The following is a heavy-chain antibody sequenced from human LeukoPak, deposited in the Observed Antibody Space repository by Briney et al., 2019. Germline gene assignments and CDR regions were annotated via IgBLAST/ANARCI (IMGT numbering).Heavy chain of an antibody. CDR1: GYTFTGYY. CDR2: INPNSGGT. V-gene: IGHV1-2*02. Sequence: ASVKVSCKASGYTFTGYYMHWVRQAPGQGLEWMGWINPNSGGTNYAQKFQGRVTMTRDTSISTAYMELSRLRSDDTAVYYCAIPEFGGVIPKYWGQGTLATVSS. D-gene: IGHD3-16*02. J-gene: IGHJ4*02. CDR3: AIPEFGGVIPKY.